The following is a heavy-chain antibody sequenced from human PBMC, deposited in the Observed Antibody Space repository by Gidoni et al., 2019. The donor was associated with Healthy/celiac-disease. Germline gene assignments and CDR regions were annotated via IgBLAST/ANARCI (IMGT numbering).Heavy chain of an antibody. D-gene: IGHD2-8*01. V-gene: IGHV3-21*01. Sequence: EVQLVESGGGLVKPGGSLRLSFAPSGLTFSSYSMNWVRQAPGKGLGWVSSISSSSSYIYYADSVKGRFTISRDNAKNSLYLQMNSLRAEDTAVYYCARGAVTVDAELFDYWGQGTLVTVSS. J-gene: IGHJ4*02. CDR3: ARGAVTVDAELFDY. CDR1: GLTFSSYS. CDR2: ISSSSSYI.